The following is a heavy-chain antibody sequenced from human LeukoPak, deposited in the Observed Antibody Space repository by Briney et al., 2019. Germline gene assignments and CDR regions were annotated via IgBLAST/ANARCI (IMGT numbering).Heavy chain of an antibody. CDR2: IRYDGSNK. J-gene: IGHJ4*02. CDR3: AKDKGGARIYFDY. D-gene: IGHD1-26*01. CDR1: GFTFSNYG. Sequence: PGGSLRLSCAVSGFTFSNYGMLWVRQAPGKGLEWVALIRYDGSNKYYADSVKGQFNISRDISKNTLYLQMNSLRAEDTALYYCAKDKGGARIYFDYWGQGTLVTVSS. V-gene: IGHV3-30*02.